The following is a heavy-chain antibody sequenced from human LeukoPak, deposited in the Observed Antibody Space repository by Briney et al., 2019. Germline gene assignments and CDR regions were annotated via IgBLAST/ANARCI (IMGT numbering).Heavy chain of an antibody. Sequence: ASVKVSCKASGYTFTGYHMHWVRQAPGQGLEWMGWINPNSGGTNYAQKFQGRVTMTRDTSISTAYMELSRLRSDDTAVYYCARADTRYSGSYGDFDYWGQGTLVTVSS. CDR2: INPNSGGT. D-gene: IGHD1-26*01. V-gene: IGHV1-2*02. CDR1: GYTFTGYH. CDR3: ARADTRYSGSYGDFDY. J-gene: IGHJ4*02.